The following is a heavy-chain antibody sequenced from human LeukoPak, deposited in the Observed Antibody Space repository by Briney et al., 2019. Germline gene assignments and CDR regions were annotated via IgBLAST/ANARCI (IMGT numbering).Heavy chain of an antibody. CDR3: AKDPVPGYCSGGSCYRDAFDI. J-gene: IGHJ3*02. CDR2: INSDGGTT. Sequence: GGSLRLSCAASGFTFSSYWMHWVRQAPGKGLMWVSRINSDGGTTSYADSVKGRFTISRDNAKNTLYLQMNSLRAEDTAVYYCAKDPVPGYCSGGSCYRDAFDIWGQGTMVTVSS. D-gene: IGHD2-15*01. CDR1: GFTFSSYW. V-gene: IGHV3-74*01.